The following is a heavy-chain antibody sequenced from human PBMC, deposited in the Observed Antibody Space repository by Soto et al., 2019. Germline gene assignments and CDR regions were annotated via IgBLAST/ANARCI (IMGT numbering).Heavy chain of an antibody. J-gene: IGHJ3*02. Sequence: PSETLSLTCTVSGGSISSGGYYWSWIRQHPGKGLEWIGYIYYSGSTYYNPSLKSRVTISVDTSKNQFSLKLSSVTAADTAVYYCASIFYILTGHDAFDIWGQGTMVTVSS. CDR1: GGSISSGGYY. CDR3: ASIFYILTGHDAFDI. CDR2: IYYSGST. D-gene: IGHD3-9*01. V-gene: IGHV4-31*03.